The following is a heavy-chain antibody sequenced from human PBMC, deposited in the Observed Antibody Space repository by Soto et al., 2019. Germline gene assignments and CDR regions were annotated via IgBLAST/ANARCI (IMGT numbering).Heavy chain of an antibody. D-gene: IGHD6-13*01. CDR3: GGHSSIKLVVP. CDR2: ISGSGGST. J-gene: IGHJ5*02. Sequence: SGGSLRLSCAASGFTFSSYAMSWVRQAPGKGLEWVSAISGSGGSTYYADSVKGRFTISRDNSKNTLYLQMNSLRAEDTAVYYCGGHSSIKLVVPWGQGTLVTVSS. V-gene: IGHV3-23*01. CDR1: GFTFSSYA.